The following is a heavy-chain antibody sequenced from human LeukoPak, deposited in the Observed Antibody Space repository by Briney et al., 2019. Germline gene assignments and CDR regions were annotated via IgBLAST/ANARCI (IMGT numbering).Heavy chain of an antibody. CDR2: INPNSGNT. D-gene: IGHD3-22*01. V-gene: IGHV1-8*01. CDR1: GYTFTSYD. Sequence: GASVKVSCKASGYTFTSYDINWVRQATGQGLEWMGWINPNSGNTGYAQKLQGRVTMTRNTSISTAYMELSSLRSEDTAVYYCARGDSSGLGYFDYWGQGTLVTVSS. J-gene: IGHJ4*02. CDR3: ARGDSSGLGYFDY.